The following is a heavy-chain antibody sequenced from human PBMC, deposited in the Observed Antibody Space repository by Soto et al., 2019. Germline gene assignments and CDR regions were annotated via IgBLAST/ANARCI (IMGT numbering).Heavy chain of an antibody. J-gene: IGHJ4*02. CDR1: GFTFSSYS. D-gene: IGHD5-12*01. CDR2: ISSSSSTI. V-gene: IGHV3-48*01. CDR3: ARALLRAHGY. Sequence: EVQLVESGGGLVQPGGSLRLSCAASGFTFSSYSMNWVRQAPGKGLEWVSYISSSSSTIYYADSVKGRFTISRDNAKNSLYLQMNSLRAEDTAVYYCARALLRAHGYWGQGTLVTVSS.